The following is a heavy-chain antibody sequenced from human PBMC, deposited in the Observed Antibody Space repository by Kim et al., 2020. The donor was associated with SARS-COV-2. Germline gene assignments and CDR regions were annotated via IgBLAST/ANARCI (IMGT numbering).Heavy chain of an antibody. Sequence: GGSLRLSCAASGFTFSSYAMSWVRQAPGKGLEWVSAISGSGGSTYYADSVKGRFTISRDNSKNTLYLQMNSLRAEDTAVYYCARKRPYYYGSGSWESGMDVWGQGTTVTVSS. CDR2: ISGSGGST. J-gene: IGHJ6*02. CDR1: GFTFSSYA. D-gene: IGHD3-10*01. CDR3: ARKRPYYYGSGSWESGMDV. V-gene: IGHV3-23*01.